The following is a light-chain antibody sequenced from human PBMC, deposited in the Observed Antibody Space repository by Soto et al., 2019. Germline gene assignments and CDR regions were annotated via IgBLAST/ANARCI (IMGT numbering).Light chain of an antibody. CDR2: KAS. Sequence: DIQMTQSPSTLSASVGDRVTITCRASQSISSWLAWYQQKPGKAPKLLIYKASSLESGVPSRFSGSGSGTEFTLTISSLQPDDFATYYCQQYNSYRVTFGGGTKLEIK. CDR1: QSISSW. J-gene: IGKJ4*01. V-gene: IGKV1-5*03. CDR3: QQYNSYRVT.